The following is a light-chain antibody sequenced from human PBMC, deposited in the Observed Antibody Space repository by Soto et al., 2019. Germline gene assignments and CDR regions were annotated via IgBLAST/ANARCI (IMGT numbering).Light chain of an antibody. J-gene: IGKJ4*01. CDR2: DVS. CDR3: HQYYDWPLT. CDR1: QSVSSH. V-gene: IGKV3-15*01. Sequence: EIVLTRSPAIVSLSPGDRATLSCRASQSVSSHLAWYQQKPGQAPRLLIYDVSPRATGIPARFSGSGSGTEFTLTISSLQSEDFAVYYCHQYYDWPLTFGGGTRVEMK.